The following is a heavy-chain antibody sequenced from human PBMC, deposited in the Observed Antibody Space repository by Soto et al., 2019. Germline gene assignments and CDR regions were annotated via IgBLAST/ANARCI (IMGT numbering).Heavy chain of an antibody. CDR2: ISYDGSNK. J-gene: IGHJ4*02. Sequence: QEQLVESGGGVVQPGRSLRLSCAASGFTFSAYSMHWVRQAPGKGLEWVALISYDGSNKYYTDSVKGRFTISRDNAKNSLYLQMNSLRDEDTAVYYCARDHGNYWGQGTLVTVSS. CDR1: GFTFSAYS. CDR3: ARDHGNY. V-gene: IGHV3-30-3*01. D-gene: IGHD1-1*01.